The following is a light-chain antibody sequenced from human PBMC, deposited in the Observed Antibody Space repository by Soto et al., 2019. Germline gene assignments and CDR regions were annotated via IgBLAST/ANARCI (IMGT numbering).Light chain of an antibody. CDR2: KAS. CDR3: QHYNTYST. CDR1: QSINSW. Sequence: DIQMTQSPSTLSASVGDRVTITCRASQSINSWLAWYQQKPGKAPKLLIYKASSLESGVPSRFSGSGSETEFTLTISSLQPDDFATYYCQHYNTYSTFGQGTKVDIK. J-gene: IGKJ1*01. V-gene: IGKV1-5*03.